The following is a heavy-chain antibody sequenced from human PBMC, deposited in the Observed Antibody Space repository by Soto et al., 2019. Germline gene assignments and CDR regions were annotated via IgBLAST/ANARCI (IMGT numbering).Heavy chain of an antibody. V-gene: IGHV5-51*01. CDR2: IYPGDSDT. CDR3: ARGYSSSWYFGKYYFDY. D-gene: IGHD6-13*01. CDR1: GYSFSSSW. J-gene: IGHJ4*02. Sequence: PGESLTLSCKGSGYSFSSSWIGWVRQMPGKGLEWMGIIYPGDSDTGYSPSFQGQVTISADKSISTAYLQWSSLKASDTAMYYCARGYSSSWYFGKYYFDYWGQGTLVTVSS.